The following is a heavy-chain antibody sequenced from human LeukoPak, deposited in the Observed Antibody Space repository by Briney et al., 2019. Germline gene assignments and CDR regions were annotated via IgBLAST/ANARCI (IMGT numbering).Heavy chain of an antibody. V-gene: IGHV3-49*04. CDR3: TRDMEAVADWYFDL. CDR2: IRSKAYGGTT. Sequence: GGSLRLSCTASGFTFGDYAMSWVRQAPGKGLEWVGFIRSKAYGGTTEYAASVKGRFTISRDDSKSIAYLQMNSLKTEDTAVYYRTRDMEAVADWYFDLWGRGTLVTVSS. J-gene: IGHJ2*01. D-gene: IGHD6-19*01. CDR1: GFTFGDYA.